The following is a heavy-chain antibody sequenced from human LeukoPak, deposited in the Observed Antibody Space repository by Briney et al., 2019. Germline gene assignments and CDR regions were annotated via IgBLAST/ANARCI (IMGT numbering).Heavy chain of an antibody. V-gene: IGHV4-34*01. CDR1: GGSFSGYY. Sequence: SETLSLTCAVYGGSFSGYYWSWIRQPPGKGLEWIGEINHSGSTNYNPSLKSRVTISVDTSKNQFSLKLSSVTAADTAVYYCARRSYYYYYMDVWGKGTTVTVSS. CDR2: INHSGST. J-gene: IGHJ6*03. CDR3: ARRSYYYYYMDV.